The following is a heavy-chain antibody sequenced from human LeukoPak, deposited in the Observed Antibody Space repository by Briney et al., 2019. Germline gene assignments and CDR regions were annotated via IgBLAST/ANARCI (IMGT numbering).Heavy chain of an antibody. V-gene: IGHV4-34*01. CDR1: GGSFSGYY. Sequence: SETLSLTCAVYGGSFSGYYWSWIRQPPGKGLEWIGEINHSGSTNYNPSLKSRVTISVDTSKNQFSLKLSSVTAADTAVYYCARRSYYYYYMDVWGKGTTVTVSS. CDR2: INHSGST. J-gene: IGHJ6*03. CDR3: ARRSYYYYYMDV.